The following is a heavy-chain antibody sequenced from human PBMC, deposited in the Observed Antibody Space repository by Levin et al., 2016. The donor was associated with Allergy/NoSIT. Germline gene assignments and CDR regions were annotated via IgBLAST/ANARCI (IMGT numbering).Heavy chain of an antibody. V-gene: IGHV4-59*01. CDR2: IYYSGST. Sequence: WIRQPPGKGLEWIGYIYYSGSTNYNPSLKSRVTISVDTSKNQFSLKLSSVTAADTAVYYCARGGFREQQLVNWGQGTLVTVSS. D-gene: IGHD6-13*01. J-gene: IGHJ4*02. CDR3: ARGGFREQQLVN.